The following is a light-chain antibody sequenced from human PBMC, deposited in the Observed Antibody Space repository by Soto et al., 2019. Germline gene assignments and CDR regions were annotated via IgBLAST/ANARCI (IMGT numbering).Light chain of an antibody. CDR3: QQANSFPFT. V-gene: IGKV1-12*02. CDR2: AAS. Sequence: DIQMTQSPSSMSAFVGDRVNITCRASQGIGSWLVWYQQKPGKAPKFLIYAASNLQSGVPSRFSGSGSGTDFTLTISSLQPEDFATYYCQQANSFPFTFGQGTRLEIK. CDR1: QGIGSW. J-gene: IGKJ5*01.